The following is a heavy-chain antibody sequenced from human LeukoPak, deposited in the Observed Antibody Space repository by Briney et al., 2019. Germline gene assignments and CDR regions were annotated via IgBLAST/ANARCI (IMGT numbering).Heavy chain of an antibody. D-gene: IGHD6-13*01. CDR1: RYTFTGYY. CDR2: INPNSGGT. J-gene: IGHJ6*03. Sequence: ASVKVSCKASRYTFTGYYLHWVRQAPGQGLEWMGWINPNSGGTNYAQKFQGRVTMTRDTSISTAYMELSRLRSDDTAVYYCAGGSGSSWSPGLGGYYMDVWGKGTTVTVSS. CDR3: AGGSGSSWSPGLGGYYMDV. V-gene: IGHV1-2*02.